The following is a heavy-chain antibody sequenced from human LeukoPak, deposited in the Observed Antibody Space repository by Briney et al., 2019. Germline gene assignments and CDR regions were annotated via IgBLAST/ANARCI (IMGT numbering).Heavy chain of an antibody. CDR3: ATDGAGVSLDY. CDR1: GFTFSSYW. CDR2: VNSDGSST. J-gene: IGHJ4*02. Sequence: GGSLRLSCAASGFTFSSYWMHWVRQAPGKGLVWVSRVNSDGSSTSYADSVKGRFTISRDNPKNTLYLQMNSLRAEDMAVYYCATDGAGVSLDYWGQGTLVTVSS. V-gene: IGHV3-74*01. D-gene: IGHD1-26*01.